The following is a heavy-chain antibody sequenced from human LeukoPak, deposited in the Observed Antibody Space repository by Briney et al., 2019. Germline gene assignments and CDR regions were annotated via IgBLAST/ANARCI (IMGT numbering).Heavy chain of an antibody. V-gene: IGHV4-61*02. J-gene: IGHJ4*02. Sequence: SGTLSLTCTVSGGSINSNNNYWSWIRQPAGKGLEWIGRIYTSGSANYNPSLKSRLTISVDTSKNQFSLKLSSVTAADTAVYYCARDYSGSPGFWGQGTLVTVSS. CDR3: ARDYSGSPGF. CDR1: GGSINSNNNY. D-gene: IGHD3-10*01. CDR2: IYTSGSA.